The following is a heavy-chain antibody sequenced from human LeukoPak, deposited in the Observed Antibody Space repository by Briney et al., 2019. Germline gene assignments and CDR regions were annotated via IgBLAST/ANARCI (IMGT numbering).Heavy chain of an antibody. Sequence: PSETLSLTCTVSGDSINSNNYYWGWIRQPPGKGLEWIGSIYDSGSTNYNPSLKSRVTISVDKSKNQFSLKLSSVTAADTAVYYCARELSGSGYYYWGQGTLVTVSS. CDR3: ARELSGSGYYY. J-gene: IGHJ4*02. CDR2: IYDSGST. V-gene: IGHV4-39*07. D-gene: IGHD3-22*01. CDR1: GDSINSNNYY.